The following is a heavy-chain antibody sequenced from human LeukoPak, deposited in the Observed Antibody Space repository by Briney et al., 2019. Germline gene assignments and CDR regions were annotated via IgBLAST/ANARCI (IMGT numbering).Heavy chain of an antibody. J-gene: IGHJ5*02. V-gene: IGHV4-34*01. CDR2: INHSGTT. D-gene: IGHD2-2*01. Sequence: SETLSLTCAVYGGSFSGYYWSWIRQPPGKGLEWIGEINHSGTTNYKPSLKSRVTISADTSKNQFSLKLSSVTAADTAVYYCARDRLYCSSTSCYSFDPWGQGTLVTVSS. CDR1: GGSFSGYY. CDR3: ARDRLYCSSTSCYSFDP.